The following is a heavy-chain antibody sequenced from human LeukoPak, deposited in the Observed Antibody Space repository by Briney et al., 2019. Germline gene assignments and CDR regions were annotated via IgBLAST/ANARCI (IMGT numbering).Heavy chain of an antibody. CDR3: ASGQIAVAGSLDY. CDR2: ISYDGTSK. CDR1: GFTFSSYG. Sequence: PGGSLRLSCAASGFTFSSYGMHWVRQAPGKGLEWVALISYDGTSKYYADSVKGRFTISRDNAKNSLYLQMNSLRAEDTAVYYCASGQIAVAGSLDYWGQGTLVTVSS. J-gene: IGHJ4*02. D-gene: IGHD6-19*01. V-gene: IGHV3-30*03.